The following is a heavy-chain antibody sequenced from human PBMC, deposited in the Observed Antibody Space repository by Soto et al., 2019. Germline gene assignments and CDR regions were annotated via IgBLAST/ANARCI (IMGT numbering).Heavy chain of an antibody. D-gene: IGHD3-16*01. CDR1: GFIFEDFA. J-gene: IGHJ1*01. V-gene: IGHV3-9*01. Sequence: GGALRLSCTVSGFIFEDFAMHWVRQAPGQGLEWVSGINWNGVNKGYAESVLGRFTISRDNAKKSLYLDMNYLRPEDTALYFCAKDVDRLGELGGYFQNWGQGTLVTVSS. CDR3: AKDVDRLGELGGYFQN. CDR2: INWNGVNK.